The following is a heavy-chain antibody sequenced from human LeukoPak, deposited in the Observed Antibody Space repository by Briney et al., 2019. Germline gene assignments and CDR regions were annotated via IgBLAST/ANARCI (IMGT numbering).Heavy chain of an antibody. D-gene: IGHD5-24*01. V-gene: IGHV3-48*03. CDR1: GFDLSTYE. J-gene: IGHJ5*02. CDR2: ITISGHTK. CDR3: ARGDPHADL. Sequence: GGSLRLSCAASGFDLSTYEMNWVRQAPGKGLEWIADITISGHTKNYADSVKGRFSISRDNARTSLYLQMRSLRVEDTDVYYCARGDPHADLWGQGTLVTVSS.